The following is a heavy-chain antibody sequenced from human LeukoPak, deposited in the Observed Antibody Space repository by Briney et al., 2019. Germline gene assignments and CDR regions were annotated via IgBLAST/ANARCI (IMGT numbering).Heavy chain of an antibody. D-gene: IGHD7-27*01. CDR1: GGTFSSYA. CDR3: ARGPHWDPHFDY. CDR2: IIPIFGTA. J-gene: IGHJ4*02. Sequence: SVKVSCKASGGTFSSYAISWVRQAPGQGLEWMGGIIPIFGTANYAQKFQGRVTMTTDTSTSTAYMELRSLRSDDTAVYYCARGPHWDPHFDYWGQGTLVTVSS. V-gene: IGHV1-69*05.